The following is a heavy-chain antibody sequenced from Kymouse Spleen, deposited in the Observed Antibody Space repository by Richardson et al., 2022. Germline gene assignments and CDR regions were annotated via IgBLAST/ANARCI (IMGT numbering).Heavy chain of an antibody. CDR2: IWYDGSNK. D-gene: IGHD7-27*02. V-gene: IGHV3-33*01. CDR1: GFTFSSYG. CDR3: ARERGTGFFDY. J-gene: IGHJ4*02. Sequence: QVQLVESGGGVVQPGRSLRLSCAASGFTFSSYGMHWVRQAPGKGLEWVAVIWYDGSNKYYADSVKGRFTISRDNSKNTLYLQMNSLRAEDTAVYYCARERGTGFFDYWGQGTLVTVSS.